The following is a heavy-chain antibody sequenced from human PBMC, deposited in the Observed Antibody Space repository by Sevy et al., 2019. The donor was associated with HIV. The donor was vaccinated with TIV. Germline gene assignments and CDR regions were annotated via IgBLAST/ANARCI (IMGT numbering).Heavy chain of an antibody. Sequence: GGSLRLSCTASGFKFDDYAMHWVRQPPGKGLEWVSGITWGGGRTGYADSVKGRFIISRDNTKSSIYLQMNSLRAEDTALYYCAKDLRRGDILTGYLNYWGQGILVTVSS. CDR1: GFKFDDYA. CDR2: ITWGGGRT. J-gene: IGHJ4*02. D-gene: IGHD3-9*01. V-gene: IGHV3-9*01. CDR3: AKDLRRGDILTGYLNY.